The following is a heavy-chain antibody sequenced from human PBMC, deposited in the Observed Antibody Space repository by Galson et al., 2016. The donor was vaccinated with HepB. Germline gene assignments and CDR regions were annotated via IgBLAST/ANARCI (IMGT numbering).Heavy chain of an antibody. Sequence: SLRLSCAASGLIFTNYAMSWVRQAPGKGLEWVSTIGGRGETFFYADSVKGRFTISRDNSKDAVFLQMNSLRAEDTAVYYCAKGRNYYDNSGYFADWGQGTLVTVSS. V-gene: IGHV3-23*01. CDR1: GLIFTNYA. J-gene: IGHJ4*02. D-gene: IGHD3-22*01. CDR2: IGGRGETF. CDR3: AKGRNYYDNSGYFAD.